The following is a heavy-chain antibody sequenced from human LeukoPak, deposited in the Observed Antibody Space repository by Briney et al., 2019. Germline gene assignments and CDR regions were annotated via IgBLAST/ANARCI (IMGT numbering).Heavy chain of an antibody. CDR2: ISGSGGST. Sequence: GGSLRLSCAASGFTFSSYAMSWVRQAPGKGLEWVSAISGSGGSTYYADSVKGRFTISRDNSKNTLYLQMNSLRAEDTAVYYCAKGQQEGYCSSTSCYTDDAFDIWGQGTMVTVSS. D-gene: IGHD2-2*02. CDR1: GFTFSSYA. V-gene: IGHV3-23*01. J-gene: IGHJ3*02. CDR3: AKGQQEGYCSSTSCYTDDAFDI.